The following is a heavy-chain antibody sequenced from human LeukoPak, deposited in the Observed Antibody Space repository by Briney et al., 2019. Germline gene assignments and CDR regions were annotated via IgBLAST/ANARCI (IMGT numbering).Heavy chain of an antibody. J-gene: IGHJ4*02. D-gene: IGHD4-23*01. V-gene: IGHV1-24*01. CDR2: FDPEDGET. CDR3: ATDLISPVAGASHVLGY. CDR1: GYTPTELS. Sequence: ASVKVSCKVSGYTPTELSMHWVRQAPGKGLEWMGGFDPEDGETIYAQKFQGRVTMTEDTSTDTAYMELSSLRSEDTAVYYCATDLISPVAGASHVLGYWGQGTLVTVSS.